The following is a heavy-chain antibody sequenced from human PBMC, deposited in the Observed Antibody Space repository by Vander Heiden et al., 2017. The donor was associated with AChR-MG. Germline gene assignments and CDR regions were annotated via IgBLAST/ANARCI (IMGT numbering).Heavy chain of an antibody. CDR1: GGSLSSYY. V-gene: IGHV4-59*08. Sequence: QVQLQESGPGLVKPSETLSLTCPVSGGSLSSYYWSWIRQPPGKGLEWIGYIYYSGSTNYNPALKSRVTISVDTSKNQFSLKLSSVTAADTAVYYCARKYSSGWYEFFDYWGQGTLVTVSS. CDR2: IYYSGST. CDR3: ARKYSSGWYEFFDY. D-gene: IGHD6-19*01. J-gene: IGHJ4*02.